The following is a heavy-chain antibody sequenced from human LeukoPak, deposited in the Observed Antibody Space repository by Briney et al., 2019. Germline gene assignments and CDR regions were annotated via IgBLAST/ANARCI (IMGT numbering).Heavy chain of an antibody. J-gene: IGHJ3*02. CDR2: IVVGSGNT. CDR3: ARDWFEGFGAFDI. V-gene: IGHV1-58*01. Sequence: VKVSCKASGFTFTSSAVQWVRQARGQRLEWIGWIVVGSGNTNYAQKFQERVTITRDMSTSTAYMELSSLRSEDTAVYYCARDWFEGFGAFDIWGQGTMVTVSS. CDR1: GFTFTSSA. D-gene: IGHD3-10*01.